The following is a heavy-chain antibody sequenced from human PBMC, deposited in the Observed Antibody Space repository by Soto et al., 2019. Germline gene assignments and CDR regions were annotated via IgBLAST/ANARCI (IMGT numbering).Heavy chain of an antibody. Sequence: ASVKVSCKASGYTFTSYAMHWVRQAPGQRLEGMGWINAGNGKKKYSQKFKGRVTITRDTSASTAYMELSSLRSEDTAVYYCARGLNGYLHYFDYWGQGTPVTVPQ. V-gene: IGHV1-3*01. CDR2: INAGNGKK. D-gene: IGHD5-18*01. J-gene: IGHJ4*02. CDR3: ARGLNGYLHYFDY. CDR1: GYTFTSYA.